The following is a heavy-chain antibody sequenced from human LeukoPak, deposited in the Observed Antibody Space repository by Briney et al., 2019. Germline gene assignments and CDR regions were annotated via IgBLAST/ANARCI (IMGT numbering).Heavy chain of an antibody. V-gene: IGHV4-4*07. D-gene: IGHD2-15*01. CDR3: ARESCSGGSCYSAFWFDP. CDR2: IYTSGST. CDR1: GGSISSYY. J-gene: IGHJ5*02. Sequence: SETLSLTCTVSGGSISSYYWSWIRQPAGKGLEWIGRIYTSGSTNYNPSLKSRVTMSVDTSKNQFSLKLSSVTAADTAVYYCARESCSGGSCYSAFWFDPWGQGTLVTVSS.